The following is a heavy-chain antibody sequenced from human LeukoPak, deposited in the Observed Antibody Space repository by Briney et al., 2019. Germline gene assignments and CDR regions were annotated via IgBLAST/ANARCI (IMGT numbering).Heavy chain of an antibody. CDR1: GFTFSSYG. CDR2: IRYDGSNK. D-gene: IGHD2-2*01. J-gene: IGHJ3*02. Sequence: PGGSLRLSCAASGFTFSSYGMHWVRQAPGKGLGWVAFIRYDGSNKYYADSVKGRFTISRDNSKNTLYLQMNSLRAEDTAVYYCAKPLLVVPAANDAFDIWGQGTMVTVSS. CDR3: AKPLLVVPAANDAFDI. V-gene: IGHV3-30*02.